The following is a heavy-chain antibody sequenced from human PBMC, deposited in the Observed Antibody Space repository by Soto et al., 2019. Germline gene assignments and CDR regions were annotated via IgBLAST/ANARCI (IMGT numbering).Heavy chain of an antibody. V-gene: IGHV3-64*01. CDR3: ARRARPDFYYMDV. CDR1: GFTLSGYA. Sequence: EVQLAESGGGLAQPGGSLRLSCAASGFTLSGYAMDWVRQAPGKGLEYVSGISSNGVGTYYANSVQGRFTICRDNSKNTVYRQMGSLRPDDMAVYYCARRARPDFYYMDVWGKGTTVTVSS. J-gene: IGHJ6*03. D-gene: IGHD6-6*01. CDR2: ISSNGVGT.